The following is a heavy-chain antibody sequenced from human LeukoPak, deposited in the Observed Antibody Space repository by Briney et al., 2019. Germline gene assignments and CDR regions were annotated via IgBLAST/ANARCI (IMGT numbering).Heavy chain of an antibody. V-gene: IGHV3-30*04. CDR2: ISYDGSNK. Sequence: GRSLRLSCAASGFTFSSYAVHWVRQAPGKGLEWAAVISYDGSNKYYADSVKGRFTISRDNSKNTLYLQMNSLRAEDTAVYYCARAVIGPDYWGQGTLVTVSS. D-gene: IGHD3-16*02. J-gene: IGHJ4*02. CDR3: ARAVIGPDY. CDR1: GFTFSSYA.